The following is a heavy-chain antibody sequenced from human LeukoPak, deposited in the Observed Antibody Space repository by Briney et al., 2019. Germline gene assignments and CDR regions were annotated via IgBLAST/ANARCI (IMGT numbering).Heavy chain of an antibody. J-gene: IGHJ5*02. CDR1: GXXXXSCX. CDR2: XNSDGSST. CDR3: ARPPLTGSSWCSWFDP. D-gene: IGHD6-13*01. Sequence: GGSLRLSCAASGXXXXSCXXHWVRXAXXXXXXXXXXXNSDGSSTSYADSVKGRFTISRGNAKNTLYLQMNSLRAEDTAVYYCARPPLTGSSWCSWFDPWGQGTLVTVSS. V-gene: IGHV3-74*01.